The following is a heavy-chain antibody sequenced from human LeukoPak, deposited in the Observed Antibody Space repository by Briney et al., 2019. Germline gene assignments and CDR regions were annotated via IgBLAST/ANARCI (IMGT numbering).Heavy chain of an antibody. J-gene: IGHJ1*01. CDR2: ISSSGSTI. V-gene: IGHV3-11*01. Sequence: PGGSLRLSCAASGLTFSDYYMTWVRQAPGKGLEWVSYISSSGSTIYYADSVKGRFTISRDNAKNSLYLQMNTLRAEDTAVYYCATEGGNGYFQYWGQGTLVTVSS. D-gene: IGHD3-16*01. CDR3: ATEGGNGYFQY. CDR1: GLTFSDYY.